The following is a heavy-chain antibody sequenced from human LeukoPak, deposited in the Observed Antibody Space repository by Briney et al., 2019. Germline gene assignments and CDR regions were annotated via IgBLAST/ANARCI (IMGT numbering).Heavy chain of an antibody. V-gene: IGHV3-30*01. Sequence: GGFLRLSCAASGFTFSSYAMHWVRQAPGKGLEWVAVISYDGSNKYYADSVKGRFTISRDNSKNTLYLQMNSLRAEDTAVYYCARVVVPAATTYYYYYMDVWGKGTTVTVSS. D-gene: IGHD2-2*01. J-gene: IGHJ6*03. CDR2: ISYDGSNK. CDR3: ARVVVPAATTYYYYYMDV. CDR1: GFTFSSYA.